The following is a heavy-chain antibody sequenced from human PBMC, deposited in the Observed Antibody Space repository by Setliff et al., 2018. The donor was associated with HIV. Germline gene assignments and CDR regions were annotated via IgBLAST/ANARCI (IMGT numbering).Heavy chain of an antibody. Sequence: TLSLTCTVSGGSISSSSYYWGWIRQPPGKGLEWLGTIYYSGSTYYNPSLKSRVTLSVDTSKNQFSLKLSSVTAADTAVYYCARHDSRGPRSAFDLWGRGTMVTVSS. J-gene: IGHJ3*01. V-gene: IGHV4-39*01. CDR2: IYYSGST. CDR3: ARHDSRGPRSAFDL. CDR1: GGSISSSSYY. D-gene: IGHD2-21*01.